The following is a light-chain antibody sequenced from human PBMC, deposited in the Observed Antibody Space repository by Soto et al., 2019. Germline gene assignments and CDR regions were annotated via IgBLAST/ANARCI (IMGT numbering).Light chain of an antibody. Sequence: DIQMTQSPSSLSASAGDRVTITCRASQSISSYLNWYQQKPGKAPKLLIYAASSLESGVPSRFSGSGSGTEFTLTISSLQPDDFATYYCQQYNSYSLWTFGQGTKVE. CDR1: QSISSY. J-gene: IGKJ1*01. CDR2: AAS. V-gene: IGKV1-5*01. CDR3: QQYNSYSLWT.